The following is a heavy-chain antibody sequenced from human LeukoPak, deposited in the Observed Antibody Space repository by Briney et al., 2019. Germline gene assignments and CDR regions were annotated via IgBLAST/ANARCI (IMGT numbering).Heavy chain of an antibody. CDR2: INTNTATP. Sequence: ASVKVSCKASGYTFTHYAINWVRQAPGQGLEWMGWINTNTATPMYAQGFSGRFVFSLDVSDSTAYLHINSLEAGNTAAYYCARDPTRSPGGGFFSPLGYWGQGSLVTVSS. J-gene: IGHJ4*02. CDR3: ARDPTRSPGGGFFSPLGY. D-gene: IGHD3-22*01. V-gene: IGHV7-4-1*02. CDR1: GYTFTHYA.